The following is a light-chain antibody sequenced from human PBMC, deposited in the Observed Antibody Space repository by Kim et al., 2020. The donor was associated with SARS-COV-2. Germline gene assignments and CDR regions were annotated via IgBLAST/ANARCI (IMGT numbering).Light chain of an antibody. V-gene: IGKV3-20*01. J-gene: IGKJ2*01. CDR2: GAS. Sequence: EIVLTQSPGTLSLSPGERATLSCRASQSVSRTYLAWYQQKPGQAPGLLIYGASTRATGVPDRFSGSGSGTDFTLTISRLEPEDFAVYYCQQYSTSLPYTFGQGTKLEIK. CDR3: QQYSTSLPYT. CDR1: QSVSRTY.